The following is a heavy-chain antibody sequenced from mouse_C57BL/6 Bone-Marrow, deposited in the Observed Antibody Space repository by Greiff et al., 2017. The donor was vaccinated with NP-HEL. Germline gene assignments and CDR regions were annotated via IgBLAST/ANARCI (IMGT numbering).Heavy chain of an antibody. CDR1: GFTFSSYG. Sequence: EVMLVESGGDLVKPGGSLKLSCAASGFTFSSYGMSWVRQTPDKRLEWVATISSGGSYTYYLDSVKGRFTISRDNAKNTLYLQMSSLKSEDTAMYYCAREIYYYGSSPWYFDVWGTGTTVTVSS. CDR2: ISSGGSYT. CDR3: AREIYYYGSSPWYFDV. V-gene: IGHV5-6*01. D-gene: IGHD1-1*01. J-gene: IGHJ1*03.